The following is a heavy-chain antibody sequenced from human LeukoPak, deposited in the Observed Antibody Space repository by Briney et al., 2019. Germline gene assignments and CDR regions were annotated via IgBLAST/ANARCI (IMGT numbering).Heavy chain of an antibody. D-gene: IGHD1-26*01. CDR2: ISGSGSTT. Sequence: GGSLRLSCAASGFTVNSNYMSWVRPAPGKGLEWVSAISGSGSTTYYADSVKGRFTISRDNSKNTLYLQMNSLRAEDTAVYYCASHGGSYYVLDYWGQGTLVTVSS. J-gene: IGHJ4*02. V-gene: IGHV3-23*01. CDR3: ASHGGSYYVLDY. CDR1: GFTVNSNY.